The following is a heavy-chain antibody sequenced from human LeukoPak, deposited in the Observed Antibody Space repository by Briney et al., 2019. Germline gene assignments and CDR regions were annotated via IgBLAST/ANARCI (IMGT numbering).Heavy chain of an antibody. CDR3: ARDAMSRGYTGAFDI. V-gene: IGHV3-7*01. CDR1: GFTFSSYW. Sequence: QSGGSLRLSCAASGFTFSSYWMSWVRQAPGKGLEWVANIKQDGSEKYYVDSVKGRFTISRDNAKNSLYLQMNSLRAEDTAVYYCARDAMSRGYTGAFDIWGQGTMVTVSS. D-gene: IGHD3-3*01. J-gene: IGHJ3*02. CDR2: IKQDGSEK.